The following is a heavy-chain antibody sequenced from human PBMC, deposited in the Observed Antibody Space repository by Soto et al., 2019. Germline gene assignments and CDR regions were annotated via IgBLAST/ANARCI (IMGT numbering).Heavy chain of an antibody. D-gene: IGHD3-3*01. Sequence: DVQLLESGGGLVQPGGSLIVSCVASGFTFSNHAMTWVRQAPGKGLDWVASITPGGDVTYYADSVKGRFTVSRDTSTTTVYLQMNTLRAEDMAIYYCVKDWSGNNCPCMDVWGQGTTVTVSS. CDR2: ITPGGDVT. CDR1: GFTFSNHA. J-gene: IGHJ6*02. V-gene: IGHV3-23*01. CDR3: VKDWSGNNCPCMDV.